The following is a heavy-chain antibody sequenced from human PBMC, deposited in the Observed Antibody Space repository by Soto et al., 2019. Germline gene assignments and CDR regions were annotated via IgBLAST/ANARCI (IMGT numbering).Heavy chain of an antibody. Sequence: GASVKVSCKASGYTFTSYDINWVRQATGQGLEWMGWMNPNSGNTGYAQKFQGRVTMTRNTSISTAYMELSSLRSEDTAVYYCARANYYDSSGYSPPGFDPWGQGTLVTVSS. V-gene: IGHV1-8*01. CDR3: ARANYYDSSGYSPPGFDP. J-gene: IGHJ5*02. CDR1: GYTFTSYD. D-gene: IGHD3-22*01. CDR2: MNPNSGNT.